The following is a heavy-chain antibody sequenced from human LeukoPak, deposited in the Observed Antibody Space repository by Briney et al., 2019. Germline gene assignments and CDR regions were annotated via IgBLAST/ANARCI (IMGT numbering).Heavy chain of an antibody. D-gene: IGHD2-2*01. Sequence: SETLSLTCTVSGGSISSYYWSWIRQPPGKGLEWIGYIYYSGSTNYNPSLKSRVTISVDTSKNQFSLKLSSVTAADTAVYYCAREEVVPAASGFDYWGQGTLVTVSS. J-gene: IGHJ4*02. CDR3: AREEVVPAASGFDY. CDR1: GGSISSYY. V-gene: IGHV4-59*01. CDR2: IYYSGST.